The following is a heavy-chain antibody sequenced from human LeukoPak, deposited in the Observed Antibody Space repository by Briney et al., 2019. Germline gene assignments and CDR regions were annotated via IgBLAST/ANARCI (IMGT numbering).Heavy chain of an antibody. D-gene: IGHD5-18*01. CDR1: GFTFSSYG. V-gene: IGHV3-30*18. CDR2: ISYDGSNK. Sequence: PGGSLRLSCAASGFTFSSYGMHWVRQAPGKGLEWVAVISYDGSNKYYADSVKGRFTISRDNSKNTLYLQMNSLRAEDTAVYYCAKDRFTLIQLWLLDYWGQGTLVTVSS. J-gene: IGHJ4*02. CDR3: AKDRFTLIQLWLLDY.